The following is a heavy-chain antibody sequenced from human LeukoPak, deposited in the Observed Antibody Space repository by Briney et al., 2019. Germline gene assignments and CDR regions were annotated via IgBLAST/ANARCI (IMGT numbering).Heavy chain of an antibody. CDR2: IYYSGST. CDR1: SDSISSYY. J-gene: IGHJ5*02. Sequence: SETLSLTCTVSSDSISSYYWSWIRQPPGKGLEWIGFIYYSGSTNYNPSLKSRVTISVDTSKNQFSLKLSSVTAADTAVYYCARSKAHLSTSWYGTWFDPWGQGTLVTVSS. CDR3: ARSKAHLSTSWYGTWFDP. D-gene: IGHD2-2*01. V-gene: IGHV4-59*01.